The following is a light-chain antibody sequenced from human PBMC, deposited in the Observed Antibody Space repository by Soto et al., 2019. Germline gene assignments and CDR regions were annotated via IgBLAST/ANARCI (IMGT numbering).Light chain of an antibody. Sequence: DIQMTQSPSSLSASVEDRVIITCRASQSISNHLNWYQQKPGKAPKLLIFAASSLQSGVPPRFSGSRSGPDSTLTISSLQPEDFATYYCQQSYSSPPTFGQGTKVDIK. V-gene: IGKV1-39*01. CDR1: QSISNH. J-gene: IGKJ1*01. CDR3: QQSYSSPPT. CDR2: AAS.